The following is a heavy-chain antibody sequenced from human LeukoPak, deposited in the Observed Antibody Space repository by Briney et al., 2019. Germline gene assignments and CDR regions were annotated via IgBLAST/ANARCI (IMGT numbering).Heavy chain of an antibody. Sequence: GGSLRLSCAASGVTVSSNYMSWVRQAPGKGLEWVSVLYSGGVTLYADSVKGRFTISRDNSKNTLYLQLTSLRADDTAVYYCAREFCSGGSCYHYFDLWGRGTLVTVSS. D-gene: IGHD2-15*01. CDR3: AREFCSGGSCYHYFDL. V-gene: IGHV3-66*01. CDR1: GVTVSSNY. CDR2: LYSGGVT. J-gene: IGHJ2*01.